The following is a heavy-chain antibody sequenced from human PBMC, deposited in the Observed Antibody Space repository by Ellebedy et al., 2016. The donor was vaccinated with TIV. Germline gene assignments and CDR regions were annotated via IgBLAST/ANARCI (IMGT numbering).Heavy chain of an antibody. J-gene: IGHJ4*02. CDR1: GFTSGSYW. D-gene: IGHD3-10*01. Sequence: PGGSLRPSCAASGFTSGSYWMTWVRQAPGKGLEWVANIKQDGREKYYVDSVKGRFTISRDNAKNSLYLQMNSLRAEDTAVYYCAGRVGLDYWGQGPLVTVSS. CDR2: IKQDGREK. V-gene: IGHV3-7*03. CDR3: AGRVGLDY.